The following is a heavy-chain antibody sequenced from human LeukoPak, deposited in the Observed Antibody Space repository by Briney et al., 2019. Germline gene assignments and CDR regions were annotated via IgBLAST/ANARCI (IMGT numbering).Heavy chain of an antibody. J-gene: IGHJ4*02. Sequence: GGSLRLSCAASGFIFTNYFMSWVRQAPGKGLEWVAGIKHDGSEKYYVDSVRGRYTISRDNTMNSLYLQMSSLRAEDTAVYYCATDRGWRTSGYYLYYFEYWGQGILVTYSS. D-gene: IGHD3-3*01. CDR1: GFIFTNYF. V-gene: IGHV3-7*01. CDR3: ATDRGWRTSGYYLYYFEY. CDR2: IKHDGSEK.